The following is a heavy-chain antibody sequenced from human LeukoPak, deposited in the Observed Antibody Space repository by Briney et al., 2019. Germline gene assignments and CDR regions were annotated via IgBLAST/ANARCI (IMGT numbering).Heavy chain of an antibody. J-gene: IGHJ4*02. D-gene: IGHD6-6*01. CDR2: INPNSGGT. CDR1: GYTFTGYY. CDR3: ARVRIAARLFDY. V-gene: IGHV1-2*02. Sequence: ASVKVSCKASGYTFTGYYMHWVRQAPGQGLEWMGWINPNSGGTNYAQKFQGRVTMTRDTSISTAYMELSRLRSDDTAVYYRARVRIAARLFDYWGQGTLVTVSS.